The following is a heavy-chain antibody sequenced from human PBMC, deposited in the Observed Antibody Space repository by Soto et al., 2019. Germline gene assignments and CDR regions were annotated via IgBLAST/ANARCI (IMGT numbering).Heavy chain of an antibody. Sequence: QVQLVQSGTEVKKPGASVKVSCKASGYTFTTYGISWVRQAPGQGLEWMGWITPYNDKTIYAQELQGRVTLTTDTSTNTAYMELGSLRSDDTAVYYCARDKGVGGHMPIFGVVSGMFDYWGQGTLVAVSS. CDR3: ARDKGVGGHMPIFGVVSGMFDY. CDR2: ITPYNDKT. J-gene: IGHJ4*02. CDR1: GYTFTTYG. V-gene: IGHV1-18*01. D-gene: IGHD3-3*01.